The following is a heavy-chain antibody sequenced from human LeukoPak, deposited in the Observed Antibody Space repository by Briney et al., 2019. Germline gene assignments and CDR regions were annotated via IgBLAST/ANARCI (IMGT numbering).Heavy chain of an antibody. V-gene: IGHV5-51*01. D-gene: IGHD3-22*01. CDR1: GYSFTSYW. CDR3: ARPESSGYYYY. CDR2: IYPGDSDT. J-gene: IGHJ4*02. Sequence: GESLQISCKGSGYSFTSYWIGWVRQLPGKGLEWMGIIYPGDSDTRYSPSFQGQVTISADKSISTAYLQGSSLKASDTAMYYCARPESSGYYYYWGQGTLVTVSS.